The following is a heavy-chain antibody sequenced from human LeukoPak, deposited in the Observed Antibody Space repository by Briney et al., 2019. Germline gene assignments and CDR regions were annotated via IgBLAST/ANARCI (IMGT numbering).Heavy chain of an antibody. V-gene: IGHV4-4*07. D-gene: IGHD3-3*01. CDR1: GGSISSYY. J-gene: IGHJ3*02. Sequence: SETLSLTYTVSGGSISSYYWSWIRQPAGKGLEWIGRIYTSGSTNYNPSLKSRVTMSVDTSKNQFSLKLSSVTAADTAVYYCARSGCDYDFWSGYCDAFDIWGQGTMVTVSS. CDR2: IYTSGST. CDR3: ARSGCDYDFWSGYCDAFDI.